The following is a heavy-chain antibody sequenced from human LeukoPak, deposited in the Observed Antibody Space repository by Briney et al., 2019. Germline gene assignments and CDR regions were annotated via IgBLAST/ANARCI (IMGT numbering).Heavy chain of an antibody. J-gene: IGHJ3*02. Sequence: ASVKVSCKASGYAFTGYYMHWVRQAPGQGLEWMGWINPNSGGTNYAQKFQGRVTMTRDTSISTAYMELSRLRSDDTAVYYCARHYGDYVVSAFDIWGQGTMVTVSS. D-gene: IGHD4-17*01. CDR3: ARHYGDYVVSAFDI. V-gene: IGHV1-2*02. CDR2: INPNSGGT. CDR1: GYAFTGYY.